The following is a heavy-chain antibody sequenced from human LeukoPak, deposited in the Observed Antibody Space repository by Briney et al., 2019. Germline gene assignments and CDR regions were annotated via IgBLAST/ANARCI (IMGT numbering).Heavy chain of an antibody. CDR3: ARGYGETADSRRAFDI. V-gene: IGHV3-74*01. CDR2: IDSDGSST. D-gene: IGHD2-21*02. Sequence: GASLRLSCAASGFTFSSYAMSWVRQAPGKGLVWVSRIDSDGSSTSYADSVKGRFTISRDNAKNMLNLQMNSLRAEDTAVYYCARGYGETADSRRAFDIWGQGTMVTVSS. CDR1: GFTFSSYA. J-gene: IGHJ3*02.